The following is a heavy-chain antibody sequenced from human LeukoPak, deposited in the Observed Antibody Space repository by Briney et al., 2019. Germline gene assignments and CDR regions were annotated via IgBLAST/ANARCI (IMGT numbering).Heavy chain of an antibody. CDR2: ISSGSSYI. J-gene: IGHJ3*02. Sequence: GGSLRLSCAASGFTFNTYSVNWVRQAPGKGLEWVSSISSGSSYIFYADSMKGRFTISRDNAKTSLYLQMNSLIAEDTAVYYCARQVGVDDAFDIWGQGTKVTVSS. V-gene: IGHV3-21*01. CDR1: GFTFNTYS. CDR3: ARQVGVDDAFDI. D-gene: IGHD1-26*01.